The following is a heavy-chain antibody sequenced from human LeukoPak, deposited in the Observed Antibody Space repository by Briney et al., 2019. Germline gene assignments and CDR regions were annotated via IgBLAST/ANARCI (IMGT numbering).Heavy chain of an antibody. CDR1: GFSFSGYY. V-gene: IGHV3-11*06. D-gene: IGHD6-25*01. CDR3: ARETAHSFDP. Sequence: GRSLRLSCAASGFSFSGYYMNWIRQAPGKGVEWVSYISISSTSTTYADSVKGRFTISRDNATSSLSLQKYSLRAEDTAVYYCARETAHSFDPWGQGTLVTVSS. J-gene: IGHJ5*02. CDR2: ISISSTST.